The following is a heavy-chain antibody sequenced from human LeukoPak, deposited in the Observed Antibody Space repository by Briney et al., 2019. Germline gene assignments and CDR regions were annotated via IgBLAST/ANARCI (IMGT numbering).Heavy chain of an antibody. Sequence: ASVKVSYKASGYTLTDYYLHWVRQAPGQGLKWMGWINPNSGATHYAQSFQARVTMTRDTSIASSYMELTGLESDDTAVYYCARVKDIVVVPAAPNFFGYWGQGTLVTVSS. V-gene: IGHV1-2*02. CDR3: ARVKDIVVVPAAPNFFGY. CDR2: INPNSGAT. CDR1: GYTLTDYY. J-gene: IGHJ4*02. D-gene: IGHD2-2*01.